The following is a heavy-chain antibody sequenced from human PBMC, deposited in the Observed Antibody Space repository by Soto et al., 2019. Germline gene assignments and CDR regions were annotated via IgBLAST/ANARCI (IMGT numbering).Heavy chain of an antibody. CDR1: GFTFSNAW. J-gene: IGHJ4*02. Sequence: LRLSCAASGFTFSNAWMSWVRQAPGKGLEWVGRIKSKTDGGTTDYAAPVKGRFTISRDDSKNTLYLQMNSLKTEDTAVYYCTTDVDIVATIHYWGQGTLVTVSS. D-gene: IGHD5-12*01. CDR3: TTDVDIVATIHY. V-gene: IGHV3-15*01. CDR2: IKSKTDGGTT.